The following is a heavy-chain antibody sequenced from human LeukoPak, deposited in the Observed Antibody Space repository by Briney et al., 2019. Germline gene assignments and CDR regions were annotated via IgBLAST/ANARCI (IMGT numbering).Heavy chain of an antibody. V-gene: IGHV3-30*03. Sequence: GRSLRLSCAASGFNFNTYGAHWIRQAPGKRLDWVGAISYDGKNEYYADSVKGRFTISRDNSKNTLYLQMNSLRAEDTAVYYCARDLYYYGSGSYYPAKIYYYYGMDVWGQGTTVTVSS. CDR2: ISYDGKNE. CDR3: ARDLYYYGSGSYYPAKIYYYYGMDV. D-gene: IGHD3-10*01. J-gene: IGHJ6*02. CDR1: GFNFNTYG.